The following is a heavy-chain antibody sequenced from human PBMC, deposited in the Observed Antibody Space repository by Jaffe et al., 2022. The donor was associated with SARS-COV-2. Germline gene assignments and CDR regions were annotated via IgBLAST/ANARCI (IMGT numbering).Heavy chain of an antibody. J-gene: IGHJ6*02. CDR2: ISSSSSYI. CDR3: ARDRITMVRGVIQGIYYYYYGMDV. Sequence: EVQLVESGGGLVKPGGSLRLSCAASGFTFSSYSMNWVRQAPGKGLEWVSSISSSSSYIYYADSVKGRFTISRDNAKNSLYLQMNSLRAEDTAVYYCARDRITMVRGVIQGIYYYYYGMDVWGQGTTVTVSS. CDR1: GFTFSSYS. D-gene: IGHD3-10*01. V-gene: IGHV3-21*01.